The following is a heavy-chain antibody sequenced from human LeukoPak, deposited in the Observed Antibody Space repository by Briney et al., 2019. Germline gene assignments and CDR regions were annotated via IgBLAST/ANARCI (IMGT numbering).Heavy chain of an antibody. V-gene: IGHV3-7*01. CDR2: IKQDGSET. CDR1: GFTFSTYW. CDR3: ARDGYYYDILTGYNKIERGTFDY. J-gene: IGHJ4*02. D-gene: IGHD3-9*01. Sequence: GGSLRLSCAASGFTFSTYWMSWVRQAPGKGLEWVANIKQDGSETYYVDSVKGRFTISRDNAKNSLYLQMNSLRAEDTAVYYCARDGYYYDILTGYNKIERGTFDYWGQRTLVTVSS.